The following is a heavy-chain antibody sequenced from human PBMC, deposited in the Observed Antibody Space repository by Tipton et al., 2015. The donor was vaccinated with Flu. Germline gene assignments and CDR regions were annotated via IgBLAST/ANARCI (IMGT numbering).Heavy chain of an antibody. CDR1: SGSIRSTNYF. Sequence: LRLSCTVSSGSIRSTNYFCAWIRQPPGKRLELIGSIYPSGTTYYNPSLKSRVTISVDTPKSQFSLKLRSVTAADTAVYYCARRDSCSRTNCFRYYFDYWGQGTLVTVSS. D-gene: IGHD2-2*01. CDR2: IYPSGTT. CDR3: ARRDSCSRTNCFRYYFDY. J-gene: IGHJ4*02. V-gene: IGHV4-39*01.